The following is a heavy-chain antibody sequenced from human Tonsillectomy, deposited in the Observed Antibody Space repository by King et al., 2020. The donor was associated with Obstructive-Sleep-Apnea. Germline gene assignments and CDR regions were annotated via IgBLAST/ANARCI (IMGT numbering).Heavy chain of an antibody. V-gene: IGHV3-9*01. D-gene: IGHD2-2*01. CDR1: GFTFDDYA. Sequence: VQLVESGGGLVQPGRSLRLSCAASGFTFDDYAMHWVRQAPGKGLEWVSGISWNSGSICYAYSVKGLFTISRDNAKNSLYLQMNSLRSEDTALYYCAKAGDIVVVPAAGHFDYWGQGTLVTVSS. CDR2: ISWNSGSI. CDR3: AKAGDIVVVPAAGHFDY. J-gene: IGHJ4*02.